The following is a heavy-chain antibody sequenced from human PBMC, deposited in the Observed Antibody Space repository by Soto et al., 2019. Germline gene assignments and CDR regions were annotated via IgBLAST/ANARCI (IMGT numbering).Heavy chain of an antibody. J-gene: IGHJ4*02. V-gene: IGHV1-18*01. CDR2: ISAYNGNT. Sequence: QVQLVQAGAEVKKPGASVKVSCKASGYTFTSYGISWVRQAPGQGLEWMGWISAYNGNTNYAQKLQGRDTMTTDTPTSTAYMERRSLRPDDTAVYDCASDSPPVDSWGQGTLVTVSS. CDR3: ASDSPPVDS. CDR1: GYTFTSYG.